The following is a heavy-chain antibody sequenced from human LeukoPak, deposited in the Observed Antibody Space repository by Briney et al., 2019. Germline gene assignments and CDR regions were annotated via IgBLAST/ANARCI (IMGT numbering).Heavy chain of an antibody. V-gene: IGHV3-33*06. D-gene: IGHD3-22*01. J-gene: IGHJ4*02. CDR2: IWHDGSND. CDR3: AKVTGDYYDTSGAFDY. Sequence: GRSLRLSCAASGFIFSSYGMHWVRQAPGKGLEWVARIWHDGSNDDYADSVKGRFTISRDNSKNTLYLQMNSLRAEDAAIYYCAKVTGDYYDTSGAFDYWGQGTLVTVSS. CDR1: GFIFSSYG.